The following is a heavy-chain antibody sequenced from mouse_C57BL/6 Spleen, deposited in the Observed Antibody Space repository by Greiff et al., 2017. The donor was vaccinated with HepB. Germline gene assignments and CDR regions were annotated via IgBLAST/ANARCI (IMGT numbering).Heavy chain of an antibody. CDR2: IDPSDSET. D-gene: IGHD1-1*01. Sequence: QVQLQQPGAELVRPGSSVKLSCKASGYTFTSYWMHWVKQRPIQGLEWIGNIDPSDSETHYNQKFKDKATLTVDKSSSTAYMQLSSLTSEDSAVYYCARYPGTTVDWYFDVWGTGTTVTVSS. J-gene: IGHJ1*03. CDR1: GYTFTSYW. V-gene: IGHV1-52*01. CDR3: ARYPGTTVDWYFDV.